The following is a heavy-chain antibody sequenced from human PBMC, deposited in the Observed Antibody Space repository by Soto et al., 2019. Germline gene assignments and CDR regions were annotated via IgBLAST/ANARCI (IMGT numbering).Heavy chain of an antibody. CDR1: ADSISNYY. CDR3: ARHLWVGSSWYLGALDI. J-gene: IGHJ3*02. CDR2: SYYSGST. Sequence: QVQLQESGPGLVKPSETRSLTCTVSADSISNYYWSWIRQPPGKGLEWIGYSYYSGSTHYNPSLKSRVTISVDTSKNQFSLKLSSVTAADTAVYYCARHLWVGSSWYLGALDIWGQGTMVTVSS. V-gene: IGHV4-59*08. D-gene: IGHD6-13*01.